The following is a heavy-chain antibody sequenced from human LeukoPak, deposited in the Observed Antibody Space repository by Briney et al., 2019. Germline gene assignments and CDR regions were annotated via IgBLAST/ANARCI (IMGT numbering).Heavy chain of an antibody. Sequence: GGSLRLYCAASGFTFSSYSMNWVRQAPGKGLEWVSSISSSSSYIYYADSVKGRFTISRDNAKNSLYLQMNSLRAEDTAVYYCARGLTYYGSGKSPYWGQGTLVTVSS. CDR3: ARGLTYYGSGKSPY. CDR1: GFTFSSYS. J-gene: IGHJ4*02. CDR2: ISSSSSYI. V-gene: IGHV3-21*01. D-gene: IGHD3-10*01.